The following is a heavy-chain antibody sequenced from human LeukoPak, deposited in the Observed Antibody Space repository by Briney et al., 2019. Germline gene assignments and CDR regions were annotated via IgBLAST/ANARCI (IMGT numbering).Heavy chain of an antibody. Sequence: PSETLSLTCTVSGGSISNYYWSWIRQPPGKGLEWIGYIYYSGSTNYNPSLKSRVTISVDTSKNQFSLKLNSVTAADTAVYYCARVGRWLQIADYWGQGTLVTVSS. CDR1: GGSISNYY. CDR3: ARVGRWLQIADY. J-gene: IGHJ4*02. CDR2: IYYSGST. D-gene: IGHD5-24*01. V-gene: IGHV4-59*01.